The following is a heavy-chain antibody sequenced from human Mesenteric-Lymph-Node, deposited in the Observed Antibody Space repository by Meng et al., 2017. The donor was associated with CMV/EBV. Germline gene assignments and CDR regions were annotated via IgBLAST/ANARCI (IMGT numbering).Heavy chain of an antibody. J-gene: IGHJ4*02. V-gene: IGHV3-30*02. CDR1: GFTFSSYG. D-gene: IGHD2-2*02. Sequence: GESLKISCAASGFTFSSYGMHWVRQAPGKGLEWVAFIRYDGSNKYYADSVKGRFTISRDNSKNTLYLQMNSLRAEDTAVYYCARWDDCSSTSCYTDYFDYWGQGTLVTVSS. CDR2: IRYDGSNK. CDR3: ARWDDCSSTSCYTDYFDY.